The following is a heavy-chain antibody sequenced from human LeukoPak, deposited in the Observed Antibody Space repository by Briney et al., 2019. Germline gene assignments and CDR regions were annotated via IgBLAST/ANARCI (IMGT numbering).Heavy chain of an antibody. J-gene: IGHJ6*03. CDR3: AKDGGGGYYYYYMDV. D-gene: IGHD3-16*01. V-gene: IGHV3-9*01. CDR1: GFTFDDYA. CDR2: ISWNSGSI. Sequence: GGSLRLSCAASGFTFDDYAMHWVRQAPGKGLEWVSGISWNSGSIGYADSVKGRFTISRDNAKNSLYLQMNSLRAEDTALYYCAKDGGGGYYYYYMDVWGKGTTVTISS.